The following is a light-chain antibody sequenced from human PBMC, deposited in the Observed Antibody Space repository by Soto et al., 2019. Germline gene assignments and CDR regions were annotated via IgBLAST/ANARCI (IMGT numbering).Light chain of an antibody. V-gene: IGKV4-1*01. Sequence: DIVMTQSPDSLAVSLGEWATINCKSSQSVLSSSNSKNYLAWYQQKPGQPPKLLIYWASTRESGVPDRFSGSGSGTDFTLTISSLQAEDVAVYHCQQYYSTLPLSFGGGTKVDIK. CDR3: QQYYSTLPLS. CDR1: QSVLSSSNSKNY. J-gene: IGKJ4*01. CDR2: WAS.